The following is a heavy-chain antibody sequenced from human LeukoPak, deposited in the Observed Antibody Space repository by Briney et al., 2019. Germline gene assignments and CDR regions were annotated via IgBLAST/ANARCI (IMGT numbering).Heavy chain of an antibody. J-gene: IGHJ4*02. Sequence: SETLSLTCTVSGGSISSSSYYWGWIRQPPGKGLEWIGSIYYSGSTYYNPSLKSRVTISVDTSKNQFSLKLSSVTAADTAVYYCARVRKAWDDSSGYLCYFDYWGQGTLVTVSS. D-gene: IGHD3-22*01. V-gene: IGHV4-39*07. CDR3: ARVRKAWDDSSGYLCYFDY. CDR2: IYYSGST. CDR1: GGSISSSSYY.